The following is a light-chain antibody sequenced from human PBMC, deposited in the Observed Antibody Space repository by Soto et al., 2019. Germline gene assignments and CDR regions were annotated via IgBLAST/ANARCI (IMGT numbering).Light chain of an antibody. J-gene: IGLJ1*01. V-gene: IGLV3-1*01. CDR3: QAWDSSTCV. CDR1: KLGDKY. Sequence: SYGLTQPPSLSVSPGQTASITCSGDKLGDKYACWYQQKPGQSPVLVIYQDTKRPSGIPERFSGSNSGNTATLTISGTQAMDEADYYCQAWDSSTCVFGTGTKLTVL. CDR2: QDT.